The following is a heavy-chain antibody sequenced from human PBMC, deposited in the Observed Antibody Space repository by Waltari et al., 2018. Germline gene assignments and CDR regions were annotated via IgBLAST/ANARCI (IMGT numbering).Heavy chain of an antibody. J-gene: IGHJ3*02. V-gene: IGHV3-9*01. CDR2: ISWNSGSI. CDR1: GFTFDDYA. CDR3: AKDLEYYYDSSGYGGAFDI. Sequence: EVQLVESGGGLVQPGRSLRLSCAASGFTFDDYAMHWVRQAPGKGLEWVSGISWNSGSIGYADAVKGRFTSSRDNAKNSLYLQMNSLRAEDTALYYCAKDLEYYYDSSGYGGAFDIWGQGTLVTVSS. D-gene: IGHD3-22*01.